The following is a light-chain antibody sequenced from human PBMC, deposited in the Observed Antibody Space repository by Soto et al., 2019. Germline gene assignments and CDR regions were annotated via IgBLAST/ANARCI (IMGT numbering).Light chain of an antibody. CDR3: QQRSNWPPST. V-gene: IGKV3-11*01. CDR1: QSVSNY. Sequence: EIVLTQSPATLSLSPGERATLSCRASQSVSNYLAWYQQKPGQAPRLLIYDASNRATGIPARFSGSGSGTESTLTISSLEPEDFAVYYCQQRSNWPPSTFGQGTRLEIK. J-gene: IGKJ5*01. CDR2: DAS.